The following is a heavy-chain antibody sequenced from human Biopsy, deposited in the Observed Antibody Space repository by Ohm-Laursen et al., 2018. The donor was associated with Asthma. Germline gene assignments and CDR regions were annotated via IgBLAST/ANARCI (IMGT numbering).Heavy chain of an antibody. J-gene: IGHJ4*02. Sequence: SQTLSLTCAVSGDSIDSGDYSWTWIRQSPGVGLEWIGYIYRNGDTYYNPTLKNRVTISIDRSKNNFSLRLRSVTAADTAVYYCARGWNCGGDCYSLDSWGQGTLVTDSS. V-gene: IGHV4-30-2*06. CDR3: ARGWNCGGDCYSLDS. D-gene: IGHD2-21*02. CDR2: IYRNGDT. CDR1: GDSIDSGDYS.